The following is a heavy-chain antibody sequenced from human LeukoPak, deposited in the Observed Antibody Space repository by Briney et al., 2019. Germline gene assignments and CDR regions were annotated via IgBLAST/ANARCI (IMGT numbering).Heavy chain of an antibody. CDR3: AKGVTTFDS. J-gene: IGHJ4*02. D-gene: IGHD4-17*01. Sequence: SETLSLTCTVSGGSISSYYWSWIRQPPGKGLEWIGYIHSNGNNNYNPSLKSRVTVSVDTSKNQFSLKLTSVTAADTAVYFCAKGVTTFDSWGQRTLVTVSS. V-gene: IGHV4-59*01. CDR2: IHSNGNN. CDR1: GGSISSYY.